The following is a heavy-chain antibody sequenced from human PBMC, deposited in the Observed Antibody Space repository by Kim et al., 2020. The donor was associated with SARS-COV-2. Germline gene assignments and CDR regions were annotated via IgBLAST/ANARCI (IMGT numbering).Heavy chain of an antibody. V-gene: IGHV3-48*03. D-gene: IGHD3-3*01. J-gene: IGHJ6*02. Sequence: GGSLRLSCAASGFTFSSYEMNWVRQAPGKGLEWVSYISSSGSTIYYADSVKGRFTISRDNAKNSLYLQMNSLRAEDTAVYYCARVIPRITIFGVARGGMDVWGQGTTVTVSS. CDR1: GFTFSSYE. CDR2: ISSSGSTI. CDR3: ARVIPRITIFGVARGGMDV.